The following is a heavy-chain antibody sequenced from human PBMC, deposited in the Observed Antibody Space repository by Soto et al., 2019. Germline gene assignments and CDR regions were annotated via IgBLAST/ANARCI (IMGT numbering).Heavy chain of an antibody. CDR3: ARDASHSSGWYWFDP. D-gene: IGHD6-19*01. CDR2: IWYDGSNK. J-gene: IGHJ5*02. V-gene: IGHV3-33*01. CDR1: GFTFSSYG. Sequence: QVQLVESGGGVVQPGRSLRLSCAASGFTFSSYGMHWVRQAPGKGLEWVAVIWYDGSNKYYADSVKGRFTISRDNSKNALYLQMNSMRAEDTAVYYCARDASHSSGWYWFDPWGQGTLVTVSS.